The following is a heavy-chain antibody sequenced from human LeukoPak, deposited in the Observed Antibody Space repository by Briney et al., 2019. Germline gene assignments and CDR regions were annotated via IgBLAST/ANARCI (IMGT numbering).Heavy chain of an antibody. V-gene: IGHV3-74*01. CDR1: GFTFSSYW. J-gene: IGHJ5*02. CDR3: AREKPYYYDTNGYHNWFDP. CDR2: ISIGGSST. Sequence: AGSLRLSCAASGFTFSSYWMHWVRHAPGKGLVWVSRISIGGSSTTYADSVKGRFTISRDNAKNTLYLQMSSLRAEDTAVYYCAREKPYYYDTNGYHNWFDPWGQGTLATVRS. D-gene: IGHD3-22*01.